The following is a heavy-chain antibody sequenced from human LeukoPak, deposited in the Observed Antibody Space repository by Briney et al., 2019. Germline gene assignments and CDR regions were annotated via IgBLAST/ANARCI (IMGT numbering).Heavy chain of an antibody. CDR2: LSGSGGTT. CDR3: AKADSSGYYSALVFDY. CDR1: GFTFSSYA. D-gene: IGHD3-22*01. J-gene: IGHJ4*02. Sequence: PGGSLRLSCAASGFTFSSYAMSWVRQAPGKGLEWVSALSGSGGTTFYADSVKGRFTISRDNSKNTLYLQMNSLRAEDTAVYYCAKADSSGYYSALVFDYWGQGTLVTVSS. V-gene: IGHV3-23*01.